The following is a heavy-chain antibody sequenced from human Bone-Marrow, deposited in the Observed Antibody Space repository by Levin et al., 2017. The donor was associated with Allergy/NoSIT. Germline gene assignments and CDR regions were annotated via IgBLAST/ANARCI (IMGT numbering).Heavy chain of an antibody. CDR2: ISTYSPNK. D-gene: IGHD1-26*01. Sequence: GESLKISCKASGYTFTNFNVAWVRQAPGQGFEWMGWISTYSPNKQYAQKFQDRVSLTTDASTSTAYMELKRLGSDDTAIYYCARYYMSTYYGWYFDLWGRGTLVTVAS. V-gene: IGHV1-18*01. CDR3: ARYYMSTYYGWYFDL. CDR1: GYTFTNFN. J-gene: IGHJ2*01.